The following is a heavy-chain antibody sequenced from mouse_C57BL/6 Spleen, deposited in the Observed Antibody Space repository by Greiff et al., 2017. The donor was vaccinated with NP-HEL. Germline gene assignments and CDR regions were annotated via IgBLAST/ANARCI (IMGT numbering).Heavy chain of an antibody. Sequence: EVNVVESGGDLVKPGGSLKLSCAASGFTFSSYGMSWVRQTPDKRLEWVATISSGGSYTYYPDSVKGRFTISRDNAKNTLYLQMSSLKSEDTAMYYCASITTVAYYFDYWGQGTTLTVSS. CDR3: ASITTVAYYFDY. J-gene: IGHJ2*01. CDR2: ISSGGSYT. D-gene: IGHD1-1*01. V-gene: IGHV5-6*01. CDR1: GFTFSSYG.